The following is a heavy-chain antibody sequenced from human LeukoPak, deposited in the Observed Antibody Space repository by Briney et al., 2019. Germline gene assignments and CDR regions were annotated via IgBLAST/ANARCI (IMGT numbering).Heavy chain of an antibody. D-gene: IGHD1-26*01. V-gene: IGHV4-39*07. J-gene: IGHJ4*02. CDR1: GGSISSSSYY. Sequence: SETLSLTCTVSGGSISSSSYYWGWIRQPPGKGLEWIGSIYYSGSTYYNPSLKSRVTISVDTSKNQFSLKLSSVTAADTAVYYCARRSRYYFDYWGQGTLVTVSS. CDR2: IYYSGST. CDR3: ARRSRYYFDY.